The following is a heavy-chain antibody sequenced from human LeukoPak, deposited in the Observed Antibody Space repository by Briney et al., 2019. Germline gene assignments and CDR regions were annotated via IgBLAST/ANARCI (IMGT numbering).Heavy chain of an antibody. J-gene: IGHJ6*04. Sequence: ASVKVSCKPSGFTFTISAVQWVRDARGQRLGWIGWIFVGSGNTNYAQKFQERVTITREMSTSTGYMELSRLRSEETALYYCAAASYTWSPQRYYGMDVWGTGTTVTVSS. D-gene: IGHD1-14*01. CDR1: GFTFTISA. CDR3: AAASYTWSPQRYYGMDV. V-gene: IGHV1-58*01. CDR2: IFVGSGNT.